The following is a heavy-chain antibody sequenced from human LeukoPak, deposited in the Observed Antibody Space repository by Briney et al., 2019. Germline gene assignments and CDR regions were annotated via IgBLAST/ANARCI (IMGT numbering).Heavy chain of an antibody. V-gene: IGHV5-51*01. CDR2: IYPGDSDT. CDR1: GYSFTNYW. CDR3: ARTSAYSYEPWYY. J-gene: IGHJ4*02. D-gene: IGHD5-18*01. Sequence: GESLKISCKGSGYSFTNYWIGWGRQMPGEGQEWMGIIYPGDSDTRYSPSFEGQVTISADKSISTAYLQWSSLKASDTAVYYCARTSAYSYEPWYYWGQGTLVTVSS.